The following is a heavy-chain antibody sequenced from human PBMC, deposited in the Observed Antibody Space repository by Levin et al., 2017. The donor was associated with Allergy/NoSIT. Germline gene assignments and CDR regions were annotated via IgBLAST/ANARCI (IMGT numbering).Heavy chain of an antibody. J-gene: IGHJ6*02. D-gene: IGHD3-22*01. CDR2: ISAYNGNT. CDR1: GYTFTSYG. CDR3: ARVPITMIVVVPWWYYGMDV. V-gene: IGHV1-18*01. Sequence: ASVKVSCKASGYTFTSYGISWVRQAPGQGLEWMGWISAYNGNTNYAQKLQGRVTMTTDTSTSTAYMELRSLRSDDTAVYYCARVPITMIVVVPWWYYGMDVWGQGTTVTVSS.